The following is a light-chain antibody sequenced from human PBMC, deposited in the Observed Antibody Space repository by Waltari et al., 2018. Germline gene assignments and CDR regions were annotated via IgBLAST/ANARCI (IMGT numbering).Light chain of an antibody. V-gene: IGKV3-20*01. CDR2: GAS. CDR3: QQYGSSPLT. Sequence: EIVLTQSPGTLSLSPGERATLSCRASQSVASSYLAWYQQKPGQAPRLLIHGASSRAPGIPGRFSGSGSGTDFTLTITRLEPEDFAVYYCQQYGSSPLTFGGGTKVEIK. J-gene: IGKJ4*01. CDR1: QSVASSY.